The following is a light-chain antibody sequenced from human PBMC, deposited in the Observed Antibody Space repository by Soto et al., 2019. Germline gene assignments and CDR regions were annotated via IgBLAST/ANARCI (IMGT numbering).Light chain of an antibody. Sequence: QSVLTEPPSASGTPGQRVTISCSGSSSNIGRHGVNWYQHLPGAAPKLLIYSNNQRPSGVPDRFSGSTSGTSVSLTISGLQSEDEADYYCATWDDSLNGVLFGGGTKVTVL. CDR3: ATWDDSLNGVL. J-gene: IGLJ2*01. V-gene: IGLV1-44*01. CDR1: SSNIGRHG. CDR2: SNN.